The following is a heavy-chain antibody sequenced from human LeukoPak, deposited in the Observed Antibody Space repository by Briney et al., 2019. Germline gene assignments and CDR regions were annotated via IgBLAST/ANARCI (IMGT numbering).Heavy chain of an antibody. Sequence: GGSLRLSCAASGFTFSDYYMSWIRQAPGKGLEWVSYISSSGSTIYYADSVKGRFTISRDNAKNSLYLQMNSLRAEDTAVYYCARDRGYCDRTSCYTYWFDPWGQGTLVTVSS. CDR3: ARDRGYCDRTSCYTYWFDP. CDR2: ISSSGSTI. D-gene: IGHD2-2*02. V-gene: IGHV3-11*01. CDR1: GFTFSDYY. J-gene: IGHJ5*02.